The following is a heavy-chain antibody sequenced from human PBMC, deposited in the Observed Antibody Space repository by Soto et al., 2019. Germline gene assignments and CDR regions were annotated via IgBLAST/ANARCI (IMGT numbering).Heavy chain of an antibody. Sequence: QLQLQESGPGLVKPSETLSLTCTVSGGSISSRGYYWGWIRQPPGKGLEWIGTIYYSGSTYYNPSLKSRVSLSVDTSKNQFSLMLSSVTAADTAVYYCATSNWFDPWGQGTLVTVSS. J-gene: IGHJ5*02. CDR3: ATSNWFDP. CDR1: GGSISSRGYY. V-gene: IGHV4-39*01. CDR2: IYYSGST.